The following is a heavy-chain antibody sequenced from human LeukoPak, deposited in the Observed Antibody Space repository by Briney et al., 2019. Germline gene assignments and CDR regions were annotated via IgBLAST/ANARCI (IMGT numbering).Heavy chain of an antibody. J-gene: IGHJ4*02. Sequence: GASVTVSSTASGYTFTGYYMHWVRQAPGQGLEWMGWINPNSGGTNYAQKFQGRVTMTRDTSISAAYMELSRLRSDDTAVYDCASGLRYFDWTTDYWGQGTPVTVSS. CDR1: GYTFTGYY. D-gene: IGHD3-9*01. CDR2: INPNSGGT. CDR3: ASGLRYFDWTTDY. V-gene: IGHV1-2*02.